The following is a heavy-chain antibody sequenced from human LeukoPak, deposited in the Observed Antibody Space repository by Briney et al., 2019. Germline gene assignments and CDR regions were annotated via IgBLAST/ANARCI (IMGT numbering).Heavy chain of an antibody. V-gene: IGHV5-51*01. CDR2: SYPGDSDT. Sequence: GESLKISCKGSGYSFTSYWIGWVRQMPGKGLAWMGISYPGDSDTRYSPSFQGQVTISADKSISTAYLQWSSLKASDTAMYYCARPVRYDTYYFDYWGQGTLVTVSS. J-gene: IGHJ4*02. CDR1: GYSFTSYW. CDR3: ARPVRYDTYYFDY. D-gene: IGHD3-22*01.